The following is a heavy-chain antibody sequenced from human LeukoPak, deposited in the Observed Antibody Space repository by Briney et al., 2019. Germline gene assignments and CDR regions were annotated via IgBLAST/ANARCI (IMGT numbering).Heavy chain of an antibody. D-gene: IGHD3-10*02. J-gene: IGHJ6*04. Sequence: PGGSLRLSCAASGFTFGSYSMNWVRQAPGKGLEWVSSISSSSSYIYYADSVKGRFTISRDNAKNSLYLQMNSLGAEDTAVYYCAELGITMIGGVWGKGTTVTISS. CDR2: ISSSSSYI. V-gene: IGHV3-21*01. CDR3: AELGITMIGGV. CDR1: GFTFGSYS.